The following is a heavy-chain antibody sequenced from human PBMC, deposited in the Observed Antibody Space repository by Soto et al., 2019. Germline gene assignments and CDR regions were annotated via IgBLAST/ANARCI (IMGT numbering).Heavy chain of an antibody. CDR2: INHSGST. D-gene: IGHD3-3*01. V-gene: IGHV4-34*01. CDR3: ARGGNRRSGSRFDY. Sequence: QVQLQQWGAGLLKPSETLSLTCAVYGGSFSGYYWSWIRQPPGKGLEWIGEINHSGSTNYNPSLKSRVTISVDTSKNQFSLKLSSVTAADTAVYYCARGGNRRSGSRFDYWGQGTLVTVSS. J-gene: IGHJ4*02. CDR1: GGSFSGYY.